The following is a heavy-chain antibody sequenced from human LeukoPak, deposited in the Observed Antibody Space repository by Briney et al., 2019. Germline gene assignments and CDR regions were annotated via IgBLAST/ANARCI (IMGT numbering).Heavy chain of an antibody. CDR1: GGTFSSYA. J-gene: IGHJ4*02. V-gene: IGHV1-69*13. CDR3: ARYCSGGSCPFDY. CDR2: IIPIFGTA. Sequence: SVKVSCKASGGTFSSYAISWVRQAPGQGLEWMGGIIPIFGTANYAQKSQGRVTITADESTSTAYMELSSLRSEDTAVYYCARYCSGGSCPFDYWGQGTLVTVSS. D-gene: IGHD2-15*01.